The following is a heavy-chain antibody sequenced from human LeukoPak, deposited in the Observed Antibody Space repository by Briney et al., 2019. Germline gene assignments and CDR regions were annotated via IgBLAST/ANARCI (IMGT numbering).Heavy chain of an antibody. D-gene: IGHD3-22*01. CDR2: ISSSSSTI. CDR3: ARDPKNYYDKTPYY. CDR1: DFTFRNAW. J-gene: IGHJ4*02. V-gene: IGHV3-48*01. Sequence: PGGSLRLSCAASDFTFRNAWMNWVRQAPGKGLEWVSYISSSSSTIYYADSVKGRFTISRDNAKNSLYLQMNSLRAEDTAVYYCARDPKNYYDKTPYYWGQGTLVTVSS.